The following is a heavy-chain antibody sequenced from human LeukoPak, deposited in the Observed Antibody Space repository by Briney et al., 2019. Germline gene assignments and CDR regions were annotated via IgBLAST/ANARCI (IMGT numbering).Heavy chain of an antibody. D-gene: IGHD1-26*01. CDR2: ISWNSGSI. V-gene: IGHV3-9*03. CDR3: AKDTRYLGYYYMDV. CDR1: GFTFDDYA. Sequence: GRSLRLSCAASGFTFDDYAMHWVRQAPGKGLEWVSGISWNSGSIGYADSVKGRFTISRDSAKNSLYLQMNSLRAEDMALYYCAKDTRYLGYYYMDVWGKGTTVTVSS. J-gene: IGHJ6*03.